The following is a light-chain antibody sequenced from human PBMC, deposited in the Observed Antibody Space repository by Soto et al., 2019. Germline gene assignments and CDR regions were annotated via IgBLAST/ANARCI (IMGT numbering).Light chain of an antibody. Sequence: EIMLSPSLDTLSVYPGERATLSCPASQSVSSNLARYQQKPGQTPRLLIYGASTRATGIPARFSGSGSGTEFTLTISSLQSEDFAVYYCQQYNNWPRTFGQGTKV. J-gene: IGKJ1*01. CDR1: QSVSSN. CDR2: GAS. CDR3: QQYNNWPRT. V-gene: IGKV3-15*01.